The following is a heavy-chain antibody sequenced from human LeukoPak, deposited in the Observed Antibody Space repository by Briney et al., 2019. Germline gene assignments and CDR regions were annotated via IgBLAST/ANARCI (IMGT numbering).Heavy chain of an antibody. CDR3: ARDKSGHKKYSSGWSNWFDP. J-gene: IGHJ5*02. CDR1: GFTFSGYA. Sequence: PGGSMRLSCAASGFTFSGYAMSWVRQAPGKGLEWVSSISSSSSYIYYADSVKGRFTISRDNAKNSLYLQMNSLRAEDTAVYYCARDKSGHKKYSSGWSNWFDPWGQGTLVTVSS. CDR2: ISSSSSYI. D-gene: IGHD6-19*01. V-gene: IGHV3-21*01.